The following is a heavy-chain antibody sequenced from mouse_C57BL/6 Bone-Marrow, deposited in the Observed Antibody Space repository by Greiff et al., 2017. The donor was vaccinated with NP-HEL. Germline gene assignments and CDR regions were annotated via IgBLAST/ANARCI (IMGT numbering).Heavy chain of an antibody. Sequence: EVKLQESGGGLVKPGGSLKLSCAASGFTFSDYGMHWVRQAPEKGLEWVAYISSGSSTIYYADTVKGRFTISRDNAKNTLFLQMTSLRSEDTAMYYCARRPYYYGSSYVEYYFDYWGQGTTLTVSS. D-gene: IGHD1-1*01. V-gene: IGHV5-17*01. J-gene: IGHJ2*01. CDR1: GFTFSDYG. CDR2: ISSGSSTI. CDR3: ARRPYYYGSSYVEYYFDY.